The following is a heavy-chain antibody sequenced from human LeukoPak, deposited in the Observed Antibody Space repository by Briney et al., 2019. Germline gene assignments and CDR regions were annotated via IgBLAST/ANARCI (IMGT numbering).Heavy chain of an antibody. J-gene: IGHJ3*02. V-gene: IGHV3-7*03. CDR3: ASTFPPYYYDSSGYPGSAFDI. Sequence: GGSLRLSCAASGFNFSPYWVNWVRQAPGKGLEWVANIKQDGSVKYYVDSVKGRFTISRDNSKNTLYLQMNSLRAEDTAVYYCASTFPPYYYDSSGYPGSAFDIWGQGTMVTVSS. CDR1: GFNFSPYW. CDR2: IKQDGSVK. D-gene: IGHD3-22*01.